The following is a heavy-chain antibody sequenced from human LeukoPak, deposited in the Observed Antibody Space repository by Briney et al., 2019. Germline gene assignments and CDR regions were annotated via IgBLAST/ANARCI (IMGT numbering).Heavy chain of an antibody. V-gene: IGHV4-59*08. Sequence: SETLSLTCTVSDGSISSYFWSWIRQPPGKGLEWIGCIHYSGTTNHNPSLKSRVTISVDTSKNQFSLKLSSVTATDTAVYYCARHRGIGSYIYAMDVWGQGTTVTVSS. CDR1: DGSISSYF. D-gene: IGHD6-19*01. CDR3: ARHRGIGSYIYAMDV. J-gene: IGHJ6*02. CDR2: IHYSGTT.